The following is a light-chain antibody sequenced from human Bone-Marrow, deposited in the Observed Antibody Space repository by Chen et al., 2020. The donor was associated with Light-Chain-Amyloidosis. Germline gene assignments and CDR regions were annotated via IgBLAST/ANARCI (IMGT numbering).Light chain of an antibody. Sequence: SYELTQPPSVSVSPGQTASIPCSGDDLPTKYAYWYQQKPGQAPVLVIHRDTERPSGISERFSGSSSGTTATLTISGVQAEDEADYHCQSADSSGTYEVIVGGGTKLTVL. CDR1: DLPTKY. CDR3: QSADSSGTYEVI. J-gene: IGLJ2*01. CDR2: RDT. V-gene: IGLV3-25*03.